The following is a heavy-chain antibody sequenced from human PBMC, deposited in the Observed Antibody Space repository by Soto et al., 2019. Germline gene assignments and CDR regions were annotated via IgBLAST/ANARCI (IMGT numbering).Heavy chain of an antibody. Sequence: SETLSLTCTVSGGSINLYYWSWIRQTPGKGLDWIGYIYYSGSTNYNPSLKGRVTISVDTSKNQFSLKLSSVTAADTAVYYCARYSFRGFGELLYRNNWLDPWGQGTLVTVSS. CDR1: GGSINLYY. CDR3: ARYSFRGFGELLYRNNWLDP. CDR2: IYYSGST. J-gene: IGHJ5*02. D-gene: IGHD3-10*01. V-gene: IGHV4-59*12.